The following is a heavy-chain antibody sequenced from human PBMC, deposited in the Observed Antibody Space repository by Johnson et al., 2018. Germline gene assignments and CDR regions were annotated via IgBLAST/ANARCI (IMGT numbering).Heavy chain of an antibody. D-gene: IGHD1-20*01. V-gene: IGHV3-30*03. CDR2: MSADGRYK. CDR1: GFTFSFYG. Sequence: QVQLVESGGAVVQPGRSLRLACAPSGFTFSFYGMNWVRQAPGKGPEWVALMSADGRYKDYVESWKGRFTISRDNSKNTLNLQMNSLRAEDTAGYYCARDLKTGITGPPWGQGTLVTVSS. J-gene: IGHJ5*02. CDR3: ARDLKTGITGPP.